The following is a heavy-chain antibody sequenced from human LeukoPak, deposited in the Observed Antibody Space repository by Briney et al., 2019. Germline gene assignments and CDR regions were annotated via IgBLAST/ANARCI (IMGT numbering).Heavy chain of an antibody. CDR1: GFTFSSYA. Sequence: ESGGSLRLSCVASGFTFSSYAMHWVRQAPGKGLEWVAVISYDGSNKYYADSVKGRFTISRDNSKNTLYLQMNSLRAEDTAVYYCAKDIDGDYVNWFDPWGQGTLVTVSS. D-gene: IGHD4-17*01. CDR3: AKDIDGDYVNWFDP. J-gene: IGHJ5*02. V-gene: IGHV3-30*04. CDR2: ISYDGSNK.